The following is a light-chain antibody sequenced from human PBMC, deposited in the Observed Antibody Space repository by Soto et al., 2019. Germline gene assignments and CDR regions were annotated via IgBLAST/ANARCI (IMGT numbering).Light chain of an antibody. J-gene: IGKJ3*01. V-gene: IGKV1-16*02. CDR1: QDIGTY. CDR2: AAS. Sequence: DIQMTQSPSSLSASVGDRVTITCRASQDIGTYLVWFQQKPGKAPKSLIFAASRLQSGVPSKFSGSGYETHFTLTISNLQPEDSATYYCQYYNNFPFTFGPGTKVDIK. CDR3: QYYNNFPFT.